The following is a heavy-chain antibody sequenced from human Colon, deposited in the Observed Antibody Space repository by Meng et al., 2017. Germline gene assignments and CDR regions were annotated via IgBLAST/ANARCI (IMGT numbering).Heavy chain of an antibody. Sequence: EVGVVSAGGGLVQLGGVLSLSCAASGFTFSSYSMKSVRQAPGKGLEWVSSISTSRSYRYYADSVKGRFTISRDDAKNSLYLQMNSLRAEDTAVYYCARELQLGYWGQGTLVTVSS. V-gene: IGHV3-21*01. J-gene: IGHJ4*02. CDR2: ISTSRSYR. D-gene: IGHD5-24*01. CDR1: GFTFSSYS. CDR3: ARELQLGY.